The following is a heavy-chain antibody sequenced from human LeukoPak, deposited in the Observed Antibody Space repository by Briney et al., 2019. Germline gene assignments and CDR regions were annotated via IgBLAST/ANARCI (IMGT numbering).Heavy chain of an antibody. D-gene: IGHD4-17*01. Sequence: SQTLSLTCAVSGGSVSSGGFSWSWIRQPPGKGLEWIGYMYHGGSTFYNPSLESRVTISVDRSKNQFSLQLSSVTAADTAVYYCASTNDFGDYVGAWGQGTLVTVSS. CDR1: GGSVSSGGFS. CDR3: ASTNDFGDYVGA. V-gene: IGHV4-30-2*01. J-gene: IGHJ5*02. CDR2: MYHGGST.